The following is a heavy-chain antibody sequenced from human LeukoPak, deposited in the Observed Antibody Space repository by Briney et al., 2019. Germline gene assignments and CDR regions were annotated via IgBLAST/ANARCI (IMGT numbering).Heavy chain of an antibody. J-gene: IGHJ4*02. Sequence: GRSLRLSCAASGFTFSSYAMSCVRQAPGKGLEWVSAISGSGGSTYYADSVKGRFTISRDNSKNTLYLQMNSLRAEDTAVYYCAKVRFAYCSGGSCYPPDYWGQGTLVTVSS. CDR1: GFTFSSYA. V-gene: IGHV3-23*01. D-gene: IGHD2-15*01. CDR2: ISGSGGST. CDR3: AKVRFAYCSGGSCYPPDY.